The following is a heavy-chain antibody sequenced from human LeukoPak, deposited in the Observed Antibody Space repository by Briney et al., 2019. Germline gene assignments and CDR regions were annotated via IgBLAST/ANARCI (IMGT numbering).Heavy chain of an antibody. J-gene: IGHJ6*03. Sequence: GGSLRLSCAASGFTFSSYSMNWVRQAPGKGLEGVSYTSCSSSTIYYADSVKGRFTISRDNAKTSLYLQMNSLRAEDTAVYYCARDRQIVGARIYYYMDVWGKGTTVTVSS. CDR2: TSCSSSTI. V-gene: IGHV3-48*04. CDR3: ARDRQIVGARIYYYMDV. CDR1: GFTFSSYS. D-gene: IGHD1-26*01.